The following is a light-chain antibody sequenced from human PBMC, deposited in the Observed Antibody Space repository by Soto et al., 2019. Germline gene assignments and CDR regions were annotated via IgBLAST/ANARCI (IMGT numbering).Light chain of an antibody. J-gene: IGLJ3*02. CDR2: DVS. CDR3: CSYAGSYTLWV. CDR1: SSDVGGYNY. V-gene: IGLV2-11*01. Sequence: QSALTQPRSVSGSPGQSVTISCTGTSSDVGGYNYVSWYQQYPGKAPKLIIYDVSKRPSGVPDRFSGSKSGNTASLTISGLQAEDEADYYCCSYAGSYTLWVFGGWTKVTVL.